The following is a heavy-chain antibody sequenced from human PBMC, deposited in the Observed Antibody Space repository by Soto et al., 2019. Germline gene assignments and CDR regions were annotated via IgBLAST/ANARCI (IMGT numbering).Heavy chain of an antibody. J-gene: IGHJ6*02. CDR1: GFLLSTSGVG. V-gene: IGHV2-5*01. D-gene: IGHD3-10*01. CDR2: IYWSDDK. CDR3: AHIVCGYDYGPDHPWYYYGMDV. Sequence: SGPTLVNPTQTLTLTCTFSGFLLSTSGVGVGWIRQPPGKALEWLALIYWSDDKRYSPSLTNKLNTTKDTSKNQVVITMTKMDPVDTATYYCAHIVCGYDYGPDHPWYYYGMDVWGQGTTVTVSS.